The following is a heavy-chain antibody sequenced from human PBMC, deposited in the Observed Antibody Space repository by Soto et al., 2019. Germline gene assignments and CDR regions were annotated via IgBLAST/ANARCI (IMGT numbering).Heavy chain of an antibody. J-gene: IGHJ4*02. CDR2: IYWNDQ. V-gene: IGHV2-5*01. CDR3: ARWDLLLSWDY. D-gene: IGHD1-26*01. CDR1: GLSLSTSAMG. Sequence: QITLKESGPTLVKPTQTLTLTCTFSGLSLSTSAMGVGWISQPPGKALEWLALIYWNDQRYSPSLRSRLTITKDTSSNQVVLTMTNMDPVDTATYYCARWDLLLSWDYWGQGTLVTVSS.